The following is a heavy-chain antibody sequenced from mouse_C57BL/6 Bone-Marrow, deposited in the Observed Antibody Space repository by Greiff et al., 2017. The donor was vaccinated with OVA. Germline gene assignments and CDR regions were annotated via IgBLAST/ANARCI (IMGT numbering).Heavy chain of an antibody. CDR2: IDPSDSST. J-gene: IGHJ2*01. CDR3: ARGDYDFDY. Sequence: VQLQQPGAELVRPGTSVKLSCKASGYTFTSYWMHWVKQRPGQGLEWIGVIDPSDSSTNYNQKFKGKATLTVDTSSSTAYMQLSSLTSEDSAVYYCARGDYDFDYWGQGTTLTVSS. CDR1: GYTFTSYW. V-gene: IGHV1-59*01. D-gene: IGHD1-1*02.